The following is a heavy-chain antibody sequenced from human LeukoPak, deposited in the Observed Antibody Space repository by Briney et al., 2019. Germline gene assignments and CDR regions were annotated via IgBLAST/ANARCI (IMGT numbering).Heavy chain of an antibody. Sequence: SQTLSLTCAISGDSVSSDSDAWNWIRQSPSRGLEWLGRTYYRSKWYNDYALSVKSRMTITPDTSKNQFSLQLNSVTPEDTAVYYCARDRGGWYYFDYWGQGSLVTVPS. CDR1: GDSVSSDSDA. J-gene: IGHJ4*02. V-gene: IGHV6-1*01. D-gene: IGHD6-19*01. CDR3: ARDRGGWYYFDY. CDR2: TYYRSKWYN.